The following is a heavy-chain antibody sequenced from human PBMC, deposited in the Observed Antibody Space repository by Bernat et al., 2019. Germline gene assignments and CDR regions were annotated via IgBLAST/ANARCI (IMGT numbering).Heavy chain of an antibody. V-gene: IGHV3-7*01. CDR2: IDQYGSEK. CDR3: AKRPGYRIGMDV. CDR1: GFTFSSYW. Sequence: EVQLVESGGGLVQPGGSLSLSCPGFGFTFSSYWMPWVRQVPGRGLEWVAPIDQYGSEKRYVDSVKGRFTISRDNTKNSLYRQMNSLRVEDTAVFYCAKRPGYRIGMDVRGQGTTVTVSS. J-gene: IGHJ6*02. D-gene: IGHD6-13*01.